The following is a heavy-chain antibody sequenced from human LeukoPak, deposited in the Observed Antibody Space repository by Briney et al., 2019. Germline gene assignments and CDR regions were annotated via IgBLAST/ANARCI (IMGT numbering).Heavy chain of an antibody. CDR2: IYYSGST. J-gene: IGHJ6*02. V-gene: IGHV4-59*01. CDR3: ARSPIIYCSGGSCLYYYYGMDV. D-gene: IGHD2-15*01. CDR1: GGSISSYY. Sequence: SETLSLTCTVSGGSISSYYWSWIRQPPGKGLEWIGYIYYSGSTNYNPSLKSRVTISVDTSKNQFSLKLSSVTAADTAAYYCARSPIIYCSGGSCLYYYYGMDVWGQGTTVTVSS.